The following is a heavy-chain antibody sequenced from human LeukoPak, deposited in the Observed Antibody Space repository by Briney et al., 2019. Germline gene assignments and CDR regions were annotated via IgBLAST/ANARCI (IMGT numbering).Heavy chain of an antibody. V-gene: IGHV3-30*02. CDR1: GFTFSSYG. J-gene: IGHJ4*02. CDR2: IHHDGSNK. CDR3: ARVSIVGATLNYFDY. D-gene: IGHD1-26*01. Sequence: GGSLRLSCAASGFTFSSYGMHWVRQAPGKGLDWVAFIHHDGSNKYYADSVRGRFTISRDNSKNTLYLQMNSLRAEDMAVYYCARVSIVGATLNYFDYWGQGTLVTVSS.